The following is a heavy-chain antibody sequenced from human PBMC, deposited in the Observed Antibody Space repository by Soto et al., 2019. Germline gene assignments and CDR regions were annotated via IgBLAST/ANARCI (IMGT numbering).Heavy chain of an antibody. J-gene: IGHJ4*02. CDR1: GFTFSSYA. Sequence: QVQLVESGGGVVQPGRSLRLSCAASGFTFSSYAMHWVRQAPGKGLEWVAVISYDGNNKYYADSVKGRFTISRDNSKNTLYLQMNSLRAEDTAVHYCARATTTVVTPFYLDYWGQGTLVTVSS. D-gene: IGHD4-17*01. CDR3: ARATTTVVTPFYLDY. V-gene: IGHV3-30-3*01. CDR2: ISYDGNNK.